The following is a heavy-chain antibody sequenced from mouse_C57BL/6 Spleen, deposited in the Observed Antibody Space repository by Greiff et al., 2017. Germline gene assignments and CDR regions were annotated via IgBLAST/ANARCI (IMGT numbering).Heavy chain of an antibody. CDR1: GFSFNTYA. D-gene: IGHD1-1*01. V-gene: IGHV10-1*01. J-gene: IGHJ1*03. CDR3: VRDYGSSYGYFDV. CDR2: IRSKSNNYAT. Sequence: EPGGGLVQPKGSLKLSCAASGFSFNTYAMNWVRQAPGKGLEWVARIRSKSNNYATYYADSVKDRFTISRDDSESMLYLQMNNLKTEDTAMYYCVRDYGSSYGYFDVWGTGTTVTVSS.